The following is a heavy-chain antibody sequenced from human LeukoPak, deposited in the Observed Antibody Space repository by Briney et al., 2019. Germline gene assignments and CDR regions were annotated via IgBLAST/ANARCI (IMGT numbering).Heavy chain of an antibody. J-gene: IGHJ4*02. CDR1: GGTFNNYA. CDR2: IFPLFETT. Sequence: ASVTVSCTAYGGTFNNYAINWVRQAPGQGLEWMGGIFPLFETTNYAQGFKGRVTITADDSTSTAYMELNSLRTEDTAVYYCARGRESHGHYFHFWGQGTLVTVSS. CDR3: ARGRESHGHYFHF. V-gene: IGHV1-69*01. D-gene: IGHD1-26*01.